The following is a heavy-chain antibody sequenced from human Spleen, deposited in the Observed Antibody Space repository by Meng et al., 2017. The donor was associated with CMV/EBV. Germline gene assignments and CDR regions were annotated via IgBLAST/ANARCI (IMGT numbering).Heavy chain of an antibody. CDR2: IYYSGST. J-gene: IGHJ5*02. V-gene: IGHV4-59*01. CDR1: GASISRYY. CDR3: ARDGPLRWFDP. Sequence: SETLSLTCTVSGASISRYYWNWVRQPPGKELEWIGYIYYSGSTNYNPSLKSRVIISVDTSKNQFSLKLSSVTAADTAVYYCARDGPLRWFDPWGQGTLVTVSS.